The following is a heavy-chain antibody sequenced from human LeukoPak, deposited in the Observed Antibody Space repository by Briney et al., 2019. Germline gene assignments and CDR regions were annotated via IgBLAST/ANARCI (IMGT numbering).Heavy chain of an antibody. V-gene: IGHV1-18*01. CDR1: GYTFTNYG. CDR2: INSKNENT. Sequence: ASVKVSCKASGYTFTNYGISWVRQAPGQGLEWMGRINSKNENTNYAQNFQGRVSMTTDTSTTTAYMELRSLRSDDTAVYYRVRDWGSMKVITDYWGQGTLVTVSS. CDR3: VRDWGSMKVITDY. D-gene: IGHD3-22*01. J-gene: IGHJ4*02.